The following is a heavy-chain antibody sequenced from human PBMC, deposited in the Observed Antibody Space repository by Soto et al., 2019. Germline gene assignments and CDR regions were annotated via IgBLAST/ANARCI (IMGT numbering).Heavy chain of an antibody. V-gene: IGHV3-23*01. CDR1: GFTFSTYA. CDR2: ISVSGGSR. J-gene: IGHJ6*02. Sequence: GGSLRLSCAASGFTFSTYAMSWVCQTPGKGPEWVSGISVSGGSRYYADSVKGRFTISRDTSKNTLYLQMNSLRAEDTALYYCATDLPGGEDDHYGMDVWGQGTTVTVSS. D-gene: IGHD2-21*01. CDR3: ATDLPGGEDDHYGMDV.